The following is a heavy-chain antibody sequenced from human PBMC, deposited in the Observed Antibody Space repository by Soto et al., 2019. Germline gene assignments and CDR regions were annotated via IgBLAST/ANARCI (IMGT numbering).Heavy chain of an antibody. CDR3: ARVYDSSGYYYYYYYGMDV. CDR1: GFTFSSYW. J-gene: IGHJ6*02. D-gene: IGHD3-22*01. Sequence: GESLKISCAASGFTFSSYWMSWVRQAPGKGLEWVANIKQDGSEKYYVDSVKGRFTISRDNAKNSLYLQMNSLRAEDTAVYYCARVYDSSGYYYYYYYGMDVWGQGTTVTVSS. V-gene: IGHV3-7*05. CDR2: IKQDGSEK.